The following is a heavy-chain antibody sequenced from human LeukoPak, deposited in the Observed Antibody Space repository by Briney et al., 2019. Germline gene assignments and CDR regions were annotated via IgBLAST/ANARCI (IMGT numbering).Heavy chain of an antibody. D-gene: IGHD1-20*01. CDR3: ARTYYTNNWNPNWFDP. Sequence: GGSLRLSCVASGFTFSSYSMNWVRQAPGKGLEWVSYISFSGSTMYYADSVKGRFTISRDNAKNSLYLQMNSLRAEDSAVYYCARTYYTNNWNPNWFDPWGQGTLVTVSS. J-gene: IGHJ5*02. CDR2: ISFSGSTM. V-gene: IGHV3-48*04. CDR1: GFTFSSYS.